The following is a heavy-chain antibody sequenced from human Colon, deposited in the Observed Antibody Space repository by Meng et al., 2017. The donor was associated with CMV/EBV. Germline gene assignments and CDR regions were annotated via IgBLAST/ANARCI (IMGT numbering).Heavy chain of an antibody. D-gene: IGHD2/OR15-2a*01. CDR3: ARGKFSLAY. Sequence: GESLKISCVSSGITFSDSYMTWIRQAPGKGLECISFISSSGKTIYYAESVKGRFTISRDHTKNSLYLKMDSLRVEDTAVYYCARGKFSLAYWGQGTLVTVSS. V-gene: IGHV3-11*04. J-gene: IGHJ4*02. CDR2: ISSSGKTI. CDR1: GITFSDSY.